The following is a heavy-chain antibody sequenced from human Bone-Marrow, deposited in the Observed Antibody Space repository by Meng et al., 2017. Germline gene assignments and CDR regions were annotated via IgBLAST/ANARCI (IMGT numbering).Heavy chain of an antibody. D-gene: IGHD3-9*01. CDR1: GYTFTSYY. Sequence: ASVKVSCNASGYTFTSYYMHWVRQPPGQGLEWMGIINPSGGSTSYAQKFQGRGTMTRDKSTSTVYMVMSSMSSEDTAVYYCARVYSSYYDILTGYYRYYYYYGMDVWGQGTTVTVSS. CDR3: ARVYSSYYDILTGYYRYYYYYGMDV. CDR2: INPSGGST. J-gene: IGHJ6*02. V-gene: IGHV1-46*01.